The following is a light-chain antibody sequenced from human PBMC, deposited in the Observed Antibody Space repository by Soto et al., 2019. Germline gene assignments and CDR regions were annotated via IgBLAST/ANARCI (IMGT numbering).Light chain of an antibody. Sequence: IVLTQSPATLSLYPWKRATLSCMASQNISSYLIWYQQKPGQAPRLLIYDVSNGATGIPARFSGSGSGTDFTLTISSLEPEDFAVYYCQQRSNWPITFGQGTRLEIK. CDR1: QNISSY. CDR3: QQRSNWPIT. V-gene: IGKV3-11*01. CDR2: DVS. J-gene: IGKJ5*01.